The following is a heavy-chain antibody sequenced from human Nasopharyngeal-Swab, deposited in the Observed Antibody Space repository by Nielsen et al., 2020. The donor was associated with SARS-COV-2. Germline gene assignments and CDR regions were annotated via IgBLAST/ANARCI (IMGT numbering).Heavy chain of an antibody. J-gene: IGHJ6*03. D-gene: IGHD2-2*01. Sequence: RQSPGQGLEWIGDIYHSGSTNYNPSLKSRVTISVDKSKNQFSLKLSSVTAADTAVYYCARGRLGYCSSTSCYGGERYYYYYYMDVWGKGTTVTVSS. CDR3: ARGRLGYCSSTSCYGGERYYYYYYMDV. CDR2: IYHSGST. V-gene: IGHV4-4*02.